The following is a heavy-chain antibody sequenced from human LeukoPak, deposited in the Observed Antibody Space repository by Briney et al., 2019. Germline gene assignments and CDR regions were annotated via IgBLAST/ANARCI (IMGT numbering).Heavy chain of an antibody. D-gene: IGHD6-19*01. CDR3: AKQGGWYSIDY. J-gene: IGHJ4*02. CDR2: ISGSGGST. Sequence: GGSLRLSCAASGFTFSSYAMSWVRQAPGKGLGWVSAISGSGGSTYYADSVKGRFTISRDNSRNTLYLQMNSLRAEDTAVYYCAKQGGWYSIDYWGQGTLVTVSS. CDR1: GFTFSSYA. V-gene: IGHV3-23*01.